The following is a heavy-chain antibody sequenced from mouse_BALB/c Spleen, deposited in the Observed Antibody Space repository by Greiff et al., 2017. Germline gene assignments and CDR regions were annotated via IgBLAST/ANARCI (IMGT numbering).Heavy chain of an antibody. CDR1: GYSITSDYA. CDR2: ISYSGST. Sequence: EVQLQESGPGLVKPSQSLSLTCTVTGYSITSDYAWNWIRQFPGNKLEWMGYISYSGSTSYNPSLKSRISITRDTSKNQFFLQLNSVTTEDTATYYCAVWSRYYAMDYWGEGTSVTVSS. J-gene: IGHJ4*01. V-gene: IGHV3-2*02. CDR3: AVWSRYYAMDY. D-gene: IGHD2-10*02.